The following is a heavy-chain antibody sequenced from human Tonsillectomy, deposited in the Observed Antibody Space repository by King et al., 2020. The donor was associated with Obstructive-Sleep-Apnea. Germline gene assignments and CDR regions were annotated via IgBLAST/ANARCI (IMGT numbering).Heavy chain of an antibody. J-gene: IGHJ4*02. CDR2: IYQTGTT. CDR3: ARWLQLLDAFDF. CDR1: GGSISSNY. Sequence: QLQESGPGLVKPSETLSLTCSVSGGSISSNYWSWIRQPQGKELKWIGYIYQTGTTNYNPYPKSRVTMSLDTSKHHFSLHLASVTAADSALYFCARWLQLLDAFDFWGQGIRVTVSS. V-gene: IGHV4-59*01. D-gene: IGHD5-24*01.